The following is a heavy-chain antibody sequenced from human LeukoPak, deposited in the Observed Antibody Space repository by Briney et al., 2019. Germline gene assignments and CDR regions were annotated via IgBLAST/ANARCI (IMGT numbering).Heavy chain of an antibody. CDR2: IYTSGST. V-gene: IGHV4-61*02. CDR3: ARAYGYSLSFDY. D-gene: IGHD3-16*02. J-gene: IGHJ4*02. Sequence: SETLSLTCTVSGGSISSGSYYWSWIRQPAGKGLEWIGRIYTSGSTNYNPSLKSRVTMSVDTSKNQFSLKLSSVTAADTAVYYCARAYGYSLSFDYWGQGTLVTVSS. CDR1: GGSISSGSYY.